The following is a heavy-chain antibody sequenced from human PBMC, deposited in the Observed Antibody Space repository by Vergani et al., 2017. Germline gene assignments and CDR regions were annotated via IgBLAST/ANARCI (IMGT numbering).Heavy chain of an antibody. CDR1: GFTFSSYS. V-gene: IGHV3-21*01. CDR3: AKAPGTHYYYYYMDV. Sequence: EVQLVESGGGLVKPGGSLRLSCAASGFTFSSYSMNWVRQAPGKGLEWVSSISSSSSYIYYADSVKGRFTISRDNAKNSLYLQMNSLRAEDTAVYYCAKAPGTHYYYYYMDVWGKGTTVTVSS. CDR2: ISSSSSYI. J-gene: IGHJ6*03. D-gene: IGHD1/OR15-1a*01.